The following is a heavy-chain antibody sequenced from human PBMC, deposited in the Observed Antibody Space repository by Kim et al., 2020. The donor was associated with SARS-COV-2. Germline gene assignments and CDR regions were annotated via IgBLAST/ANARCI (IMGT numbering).Heavy chain of an antibody. CDR3: AKVEKKYFDY. V-gene: IGHV3-23*01. J-gene: IGHJ4*02. Sequence: GGSLRLSCAASGFTFSSSAMRWVRQAPGKGLEWVSAISASGDSTYYADSVKGRFTISRDNSKNTLYLQMNSLRAEDTALYYCAKVEKKYFDYWGQGTLVTVSS. CDR1: GFTFSSSA. CDR2: ISASGDST.